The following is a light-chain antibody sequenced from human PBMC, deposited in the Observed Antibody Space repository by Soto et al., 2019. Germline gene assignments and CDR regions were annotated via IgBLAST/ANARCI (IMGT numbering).Light chain of an antibody. CDR1: SSDVGGYNY. CDR2: DVT. J-gene: IGLJ1*01. Sequence: ALTQPRSVSGSPGQSVTISCTGTSSDVGGYNYVSWYQQLPGKAPKLMIYDVTKRPSGVPDRFSGSKSGNTASLTISGLQAEDEADYYCCSYAGTFPFVFGTGTKVTVL. V-gene: IGLV2-11*01. CDR3: CSYAGTFPFV.